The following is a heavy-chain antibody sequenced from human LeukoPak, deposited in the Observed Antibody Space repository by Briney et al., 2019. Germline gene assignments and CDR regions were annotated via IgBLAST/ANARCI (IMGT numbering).Heavy chain of an antibody. Sequence: SETLSLTCNVSGGSIISGNYYWSWIRQPAGKGLEWIGRIYVSGGTNYSPSLKSRVTISVDTSKNQFSLRLSSVTAADTAVYYCARAAARSGYYLDYWGQGTLVTVSS. V-gene: IGHV4-61*02. CDR2: IYVSGGT. J-gene: IGHJ4*02. CDR3: ARAAARSGYYLDY. CDR1: GGSIISGNYY. D-gene: IGHD3-3*01.